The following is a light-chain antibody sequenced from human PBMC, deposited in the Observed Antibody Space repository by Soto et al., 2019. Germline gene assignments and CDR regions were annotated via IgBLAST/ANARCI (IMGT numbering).Light chain of an antibody. V-gene: IGKV3-20*01. Sequence: EIVLTQSPGTLSLSPGERATLSCRSSQSVRSSYLAWYQQKPGQAPRLLIYDASNRATGIPDRFSGSGSGTDFTLTISRLEPEDFAVYYCQQYGTSPTFGQGTKAEIK. CDR1: QSVRSSY. CDR3: QQYGTSPT. CDR2: DAS. J-gene: IGKJ1*01.